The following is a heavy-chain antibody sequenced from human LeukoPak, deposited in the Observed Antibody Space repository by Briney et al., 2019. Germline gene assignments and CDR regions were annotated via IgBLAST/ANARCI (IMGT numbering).Heavy chain of an antibody. Sequence: PSETLSLTCTVSGGSISSSSYYWGWIRQPPGKGLEWIGSIYYSGSTYYNPSLKSRVTISVDTSKNQFSLKLSSVTAADTAVYYCARGGRTHNWFDPWGQGTLVTVSS. CDR3: ARGGRTHNWFDP. J-gene: IGHJ5*02. V-gene: IGHV4-39*07. CDR2: IYYSGST. D-gene: IGHD1/OR15-1a*01. CDR1: GGSISSSSYY.